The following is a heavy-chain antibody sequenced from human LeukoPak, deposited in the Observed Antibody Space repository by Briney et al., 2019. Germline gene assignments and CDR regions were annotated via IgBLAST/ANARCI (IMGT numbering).Heavy chain of an antibody. Sequence: GASVKVSCKASGYTFISYDIKWVRQATGQGLEWMGWMNPNSGDTGYVQKFQGRVTMTRSTSISIAYMELNNLRSEDTAIYYCARGGFGSGSHFDYWGQGTLVTVSS. V-gene: IGHV1-8*01. CDR2: MNPNSGDT. D-gene: IGHD3-10*01. CDR1: GYTFISYD. CDR3: ARGGFGSGSHFDY. J-gene: IGHJ4*02.